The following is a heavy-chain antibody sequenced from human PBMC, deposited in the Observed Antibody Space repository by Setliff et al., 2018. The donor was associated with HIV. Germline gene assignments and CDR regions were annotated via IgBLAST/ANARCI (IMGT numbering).Heavy chain of an antibody. CDR3: ARERATGKPPLLNWYFDL. D-gene: IGHD1-1*01. V-gene: IGHV1-3*01. CDR2: ITADNGNT. J-gene: IGHJ2*01. Sequence: ASVKVSCKASGYTFTNYVTYWVRQAPGQRLEWMGWITADNGNTKYSQKFQGRVTISRDTSASTAYMELSSLGSEDTAVYYCARERATGKPPLLNWYFDLWGRGTLVTVSS. CDR1: GYTFTNYV.